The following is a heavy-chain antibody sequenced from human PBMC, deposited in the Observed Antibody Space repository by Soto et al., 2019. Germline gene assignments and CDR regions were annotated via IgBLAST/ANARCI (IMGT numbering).Heavy chain of an antibody. CDR2: IYYSGST. Sequence: QLQLQESGPGLVKPSETLSLTCTVSGGSISSSSYYWGWIRQPPGKGLEWIGSIYYSGSTYYNPGPKXXVXRXXDTSKNQFSLKRSSVTAADTAVYYCARQEEYGMDVWGQGTTVTVSS. J-gene: IGHJ6*02. V-gene: IGHV4-39*01. CDR1: GGSISSSSYY. CDR3: ARQEEYGMDV.